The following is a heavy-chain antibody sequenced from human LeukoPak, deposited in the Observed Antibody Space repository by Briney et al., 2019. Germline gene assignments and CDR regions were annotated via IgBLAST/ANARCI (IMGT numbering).Heavy chain of an antibody. CDR2: IYYSGST. Sequence: SETLSLTCTVSGGSISSSSYYWGWIRQPPGKGLEWIGSIYYSGSTYYNPSLKSRVTISVDTSKNQFSLKLSSVTAADTAVYYCAREPRVYYYADYWGQGTLVTVSS. J-gene: IGHJ4*02. V-gene: IGHV4-39*02. CDR1: GGSISSSSYY. CDR3: AREPRVYYYADY. D-gene: IGHD3-10*01.